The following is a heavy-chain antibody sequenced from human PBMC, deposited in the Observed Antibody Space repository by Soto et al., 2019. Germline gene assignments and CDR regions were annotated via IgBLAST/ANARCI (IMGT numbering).Heavy chain of an antibody. V-gene: IGHV1-69*06. CDR3: ARDRDGSRIAAAGTEEYYFDY. CDR1: GGTFSSYP. J-gene: IGHJ4*02. Sequence: SVKVSCKASGGTFSSYPISWVRQAPGQGLEWMGGIIPIFGTANYAQKFQGRVTITADKSTSTAYMELSSLRSEDTAVYYCARDRDGSRIAAAGTEEYYFDYWGQGTLVTVSS. D-gene: IGHD6-13*01. CDR2: IIPIFGTA.